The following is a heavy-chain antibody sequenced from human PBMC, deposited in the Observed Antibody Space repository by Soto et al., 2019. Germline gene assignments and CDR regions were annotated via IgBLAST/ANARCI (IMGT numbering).Heavy chain of an antibody. J-gene: IGHJ6*02. D-gene: IGHD3-10*01. Sequence: GGSLRLSCAASGFTSVGPDKRWVRQAPGKGLEWVSVIYSGGSTYYADSVKGRFTISRDNSKNTLYLQMNSLRAEDTAVYYCATGRGFYYYYGMDVWGQGTTVTVSS. CDR2: IYSGGST. CDR1: GFTSVGPD. V-gene: IGHV3-53*01. CDR3: ATGRGFYYYYGMDV.